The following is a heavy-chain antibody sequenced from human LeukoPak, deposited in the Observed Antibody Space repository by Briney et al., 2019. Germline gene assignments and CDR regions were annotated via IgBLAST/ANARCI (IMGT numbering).Heavy chain of an antibody. V-gene: IGHV4-59*01. CDR1: GGSISSYY. CDR2: IYYSGST. Sequence: SETLSLTCTVSGGSISSYYWSWIRQPPGKGLEWIGYIYYSGSTNCNPSLKSRVTISVDTSKNQFSLKLSSVTAADTAVYYCARVLVVVAATAIWFDPWGQGTWSPSPQ. D-gene: IGHD2-15*01. CDR3: ARVLVVVAATAIWFDP. J-gene: IGHJ5*02.